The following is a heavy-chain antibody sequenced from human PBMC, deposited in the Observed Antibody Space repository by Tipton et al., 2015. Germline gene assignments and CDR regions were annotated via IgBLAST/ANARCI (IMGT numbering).Heavy chain of an antibody. CDR1: GGSFSGGGYS. CDR3: ARELVGATITAIDP. D-gene: IGHD1-26*01. CDR2: IYHSGAY. V-gene: IGHV4-30-2*01. J-gene: IGHJ5*02. Sequence: TLSLTCAVSGGSFSGGGYSWSWIRQPPGKGLEWIGSIYHSGAYNYNPSLKSRVTTSIDRSNNQFSLGLSSVTAADTAVYYCARELVGATITAIDPWGQGTLVTVSS.